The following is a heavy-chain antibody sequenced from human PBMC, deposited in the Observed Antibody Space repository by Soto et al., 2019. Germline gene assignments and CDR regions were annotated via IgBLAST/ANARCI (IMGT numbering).Heavy chain of an antibody. CDR2: ISYDGSNK. V-gene: IGHV3-30-3*01. CDR3: ARDSSSWYEFDY. Sequence: QVQLVESGGGVVQPGRSLRLSCAASGFTFSSYAMHWVRQAPGKGLEWVAVISYDGSNKYYADSVKGRFTISRDNSKNTLYLQMNSLRAEDTAVYYCARDSSSWYEFDYWGQGTLVTVSS. J-gene: IGHJ4*02. D-gene: IGHD6-13*01. CDR1: GFTFSSYA.